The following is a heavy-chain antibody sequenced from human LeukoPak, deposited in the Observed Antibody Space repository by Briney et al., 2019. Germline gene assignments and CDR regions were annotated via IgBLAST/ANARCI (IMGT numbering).Heavy chain of an antibody. CDR3: ARASYYYDSSGYFDY. CDR1: GFTLSSYW. CDR2: IYTDGSGI. D-gene: IGHD3-22*01. J-gene: IGHJ4*02. V-gene: IGHV3-74*01. Sequence: GGSLRLSCAASGFTLSSYWMHWVRQAPGKGLVWVSRIYTDGSGISSADSVKGRFTISRDNAKNMLYLQMNSLRAEDTAVYYCARASYYYDSSGYFDYWGQGTLVTVSS.